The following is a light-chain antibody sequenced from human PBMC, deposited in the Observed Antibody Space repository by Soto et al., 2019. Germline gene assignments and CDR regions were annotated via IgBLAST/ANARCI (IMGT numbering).Light chain of an antibody. CDR3: QQYRRSLSLT. J-gene: IGKJ4*01. CDR1: QSVSSSY. V-gene: IGKV3-20*01. Sequence: EIVLTQSPGTLSLSPGERATLSCRASQSVSSSYLAWYQQKPGQAPRPLIYGASSSATGITYRFSGSWSGTEFSLTISRLQPDDFAVYYCQQYRRSLSLTFGGGTKVEIK. CDR2: GAS.